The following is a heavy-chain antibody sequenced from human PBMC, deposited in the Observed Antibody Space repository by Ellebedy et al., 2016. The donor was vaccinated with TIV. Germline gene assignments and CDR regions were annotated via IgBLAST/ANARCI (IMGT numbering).Heavy chain of an antibody. CDR1: GYTFTSYG. D-gene: IGHD3-16*01. CDR2: LRSYNGNT. CDR3: ARIGGGVSGTSFDV. J-gene: IGHJ3*01. V-gene: IGHV1-18*04. Sequence: AASVKVSCKASGYTFTSYGISWVRPAPGRGLEWMGWLRSYNGNTKYAQKFQGRVTMTTDTSTSTTYMELRGLRSDDTALYYCARIGGGVSGTSFDVWGQGTIVTVSS.